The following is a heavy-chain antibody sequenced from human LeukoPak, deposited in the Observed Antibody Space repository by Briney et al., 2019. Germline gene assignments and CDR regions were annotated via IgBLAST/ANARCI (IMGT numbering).Heavy chain of an antibody. CDR3: ARGLRLYSGYDFLRY. V-gene: IGHV4-39*01. D-gene: IGHD5-12*01. CDR2: IYYSGST. Sequence: SETLSLSCTVSGGSISSSSYYWGWIRQPPGKGLEWIGTIYYSGSTYYNASLKSRLTISVDTSKNQFSLKLSSVTAADTAVYYCARGLRLYSGYDFLRYWGQGTLVTVSS. J-gene: IGHJ4*02. CDR1: GGSISSSSYY.